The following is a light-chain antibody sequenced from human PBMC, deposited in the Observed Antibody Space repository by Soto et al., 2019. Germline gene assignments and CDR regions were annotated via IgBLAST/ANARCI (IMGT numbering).Light chain of an antibody. J-gene: IGKJ1*01. CDR2: DAS. CDR1: QSVSSY. V-gene: IGKV3-11*01. Sequence: EIVLTQSPATLSLSPGERATLSCRASQSVSSYLAWYQQKPGQAPRLFIYDASNRATGIPARFSGSGSGTDFTLTISSLEPEDFAVYYCQQRGNWPWTFGQGTKVEIK. CDR3: QQRGNWPWT.